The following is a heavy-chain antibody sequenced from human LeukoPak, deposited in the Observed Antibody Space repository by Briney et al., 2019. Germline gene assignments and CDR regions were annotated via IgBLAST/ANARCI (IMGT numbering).Heavy chain of an antibody. CDR2: ISGSGGST. J-gene: IGHJ3*02. D-gene: IGHD3-3*01. CDR1: GFTFSSYA. CDR3: AKFLGKSWGNQNAFDI. Sequence: GGSLRLSCAASGFTFSSYAMGWVRQAPGKGLEWVSAISGSGGSTYYADSVKGRFTISRDNSKNTLYLQMNSLRAEDTAVYYCAKFLGKSWGNQNAFDIWGQGTMVTVSS. V-gene: IGHV3-23*01.